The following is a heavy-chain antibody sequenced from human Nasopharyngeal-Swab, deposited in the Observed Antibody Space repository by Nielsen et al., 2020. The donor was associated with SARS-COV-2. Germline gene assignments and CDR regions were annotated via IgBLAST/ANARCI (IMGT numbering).Heavy chain of an antibody. J-gene: IGHJ4*02. Sequence: GESLKISCAASGFSFSDHYMDWVRQAPGKGLEWVGRIKSKTDGGTTDYAAPVKGRFTISRDDSKNTLYLQMNSLKTEDTAVYYCTTVVAIAAGRDYWGQGTLVTVSS. CDR2: IKSKTDGGTT. CDR3: TTVVAIAAGRDY. D-gene: IGHD6-13*01. V-gene: IGHV3-15*01. CDR1: GFSFSDHY.